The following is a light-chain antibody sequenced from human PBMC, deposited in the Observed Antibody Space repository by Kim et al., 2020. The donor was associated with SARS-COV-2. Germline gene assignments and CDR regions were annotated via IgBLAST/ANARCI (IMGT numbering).Light chain of an antibody. J-gene: IGKJ1*01. CDR1: QGITRY. CDR3: QQSYSSPQT. CDR2: AAS. Sequence: AAGGDRIYITCRASQGITRYLNWYQHKPGKAPKLLIYAASSLQSGVPSRFSGSGSGTHFILTINSLQPEDFATYYCQQSYSSPQTFGQGTKVDIK. V-gene: IGKV1-39*01.